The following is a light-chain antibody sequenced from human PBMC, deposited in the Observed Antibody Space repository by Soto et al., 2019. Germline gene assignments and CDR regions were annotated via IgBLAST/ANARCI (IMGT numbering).Light chain of an antibody. V-gene: IGKV1-5*01. CDR3: QQYNSYRT. J-gene: IGKJ1*01. CDR1: QSISIW. Sequence: DIQMTQSPSTLSSSVGDRVTITCRARQSISIWLAWYQQKPGKAPKLLIYDASILESGVPSRFSGSGSGTEFTLTISSLQPDDVATYYCQQYNSYRTLGQGTKVEIK. CDR2: DAS.